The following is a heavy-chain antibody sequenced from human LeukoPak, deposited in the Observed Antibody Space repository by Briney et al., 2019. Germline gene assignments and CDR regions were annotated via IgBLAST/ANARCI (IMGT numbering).Heavy chain of an antibody. V-gene: IGHV4-59*01. J-gene: IGHJ6*03. CDR3: AREVYYYYYMDV. CDR2: IYYRGST. Sequence: PSETLSLTCTVSGCSISSYYWSWIRQPPGKGLEWIGYIYYRGSTNYNPSLKSRVTISVDTSKNQFSLKLSSVTAADTAVYYCAREVYYYYYMDVWGKGTTVTVSS. CDR1: GCSISSYY.